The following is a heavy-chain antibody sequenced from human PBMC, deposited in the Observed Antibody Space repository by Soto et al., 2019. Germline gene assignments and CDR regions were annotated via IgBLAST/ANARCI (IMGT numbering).Heavy chain of an antibody. D-gene: IGHD5-12*01. Sequence: SVKVSCKASGGTFSSYAISWVRQAPGQGLEWMGGIIPIFGTANYAQKFQGRVTITADESTSTAYMELSSLRSEDTAVYYCARDRDGYGNRDYWGQGALVTVSS. CDR2: IIPIFGTA. J-gene: IGHJ4*02. CDR3: ARDRDGYGNRDY. CDR1: GGTFSSYA. V-gene: IGHV1-69*13.